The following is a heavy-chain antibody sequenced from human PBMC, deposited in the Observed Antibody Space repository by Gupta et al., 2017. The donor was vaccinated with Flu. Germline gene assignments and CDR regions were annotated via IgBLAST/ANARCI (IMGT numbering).Heavy chain of an antibody. CDR1: GFTFDSHW. CDR3: ARGLGPGDYHGLDV. Sequence: EVQLVESGGGVVQPGGSLRLACAASGFTFDSHWMHWVRQAPGRGLVWLSRLNNGGSHTDYAESVKGRFTISRDNTENTLYLQMNSLRADDTAIYYCARGLGPGDYHGLDVWGQGTTVTVSS. V-gene: IGHV3-74*01. CDR2: LNNGGSHT. D-gene: IGHD3-10*01. J-gene: IGHJ6*02.